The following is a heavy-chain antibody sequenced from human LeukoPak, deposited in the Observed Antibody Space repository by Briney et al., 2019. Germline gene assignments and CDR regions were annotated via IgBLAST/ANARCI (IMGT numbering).Heavy chain of an antibody. CDR1: GFTFSNYA. D-gene: IGHD3-9*01. CDR3: AKWGDYDVLTGYYDSDY. CDR2: VSGRDTST. J-gene: IGHJ4*02. Sequence: GGSLRLSCAASGFTFSNYAMSWVRQAPGKGLEWVSAVSGRDTSTYYADSVKGRFTISRDNSKNTLYLQMNSLRADDTAIYYCAKWGDYDVLTGYYDSDYWGQGTLVTVSS. V-gene: IGHV3-23*01.